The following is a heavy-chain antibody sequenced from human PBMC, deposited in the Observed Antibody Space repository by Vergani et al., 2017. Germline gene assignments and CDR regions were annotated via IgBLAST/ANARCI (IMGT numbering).Heavy chain of an antibody. CDR1: GGSFTSYH. Sequence: QVQLQQWGGGLLKPSETLSLTCVVTGGSFTSYHWTWIRQSPGEGLEWVGDIDHTGRPDYNPSLKSRLTMSVDKSRNQFSLTLNSVTATDTAIYFCARVNTETNGHLYYCYYMDVWGQGTAVTVS. J-gene: IGHJ6*03. CDR2: IDHTGRP. V-gene: IGHV4-34*01. D-gene: IGHD4-11*01. CDR3: ARVNTETNGHLYYCYYMDV.